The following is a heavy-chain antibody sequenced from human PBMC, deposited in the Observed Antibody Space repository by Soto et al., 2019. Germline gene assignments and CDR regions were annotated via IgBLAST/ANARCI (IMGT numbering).Heavy chain of an antibody. J-gene: IGHJ5*02. CDR3: ARRHGPTTSEHWFDP. D-gene: IGHD5-12*01. CDR1: GYTFFTYD. Sequence: QVHLVQTGVEVKTPGASVKVSCQASGYTFFTYDISWVRQAPGQGLEWMGWISTYSGDTKYAQKFQGRVTMTTDTSTATADLELRSLRSDDTAVYYCARRHGPTTSEHWFDPWGQGTLVTVSS. CDR2: ISTYSGDT. V-gene: IGHV1-18*01.